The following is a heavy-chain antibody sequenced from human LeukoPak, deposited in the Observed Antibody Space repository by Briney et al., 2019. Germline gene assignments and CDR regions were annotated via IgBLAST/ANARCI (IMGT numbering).Heavy chain of an antibody. V-gene: IGHV4-39*01. CDR3: STRGD. J-gene: IGHJ4*02. Sequence: SETLSLTCTVSGGSISSGTYYWGWIRQPPGKGLEWIGSNPSLKSRVTMSVDTSKNQFSLKLSSVTAADTAVYYCSTRGDWGQGTLVTVSS. CDR1: GGSISSGTYY.